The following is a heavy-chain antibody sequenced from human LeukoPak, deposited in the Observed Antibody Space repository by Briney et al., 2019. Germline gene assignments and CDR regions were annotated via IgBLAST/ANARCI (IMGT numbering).Heavy chain of an antibody. Sequence: GGSLRLSCSASGFPFSSYAMHWVRQAPGKGLEYVSAISDSGGSTYYADSVKSRFTISRDNSKNTLYLQMSSLRAEDTALYYCARALGHSGSRWGQGTLVTVSS. D-gene: IGHD1-26*01. CDR3: ARALGHSGSR. CDR1: GFPFSSYA. CDR2: ISDSGGST. J-gene: IGHJ1*01. V-gene: IGHV3-64D*09.